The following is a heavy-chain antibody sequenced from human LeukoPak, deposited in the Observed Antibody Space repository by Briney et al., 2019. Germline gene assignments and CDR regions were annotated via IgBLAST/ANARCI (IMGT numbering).Heavy chain of an antibody. V-gene: IGHV3-7*01. CDR2: IKQDGGDK. J-gene: IGHJ3*02. CDR3: ARDRGSNRYFAIDI. CDR1: GFTFSNYW. Sequence: GGSLRLSCASSGFTFSNYWMTWVRQAPGKGLEWVANIKQDGGDKYYVDSVKGRFTISRDNAKNSLYLQMNSLRAEDTAVYYCARDRGSNRYFAIDIWGRGTMVTVSS. D-gene: IGHD2/OR15-2a*01.